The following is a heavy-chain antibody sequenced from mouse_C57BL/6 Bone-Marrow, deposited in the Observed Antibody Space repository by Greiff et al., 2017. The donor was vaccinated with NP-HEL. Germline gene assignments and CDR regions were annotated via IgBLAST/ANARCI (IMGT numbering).Heavy chain of an antibody. V-gene: IGHV1-78*01. CDR2: IYPRDGST. J-gene: IGHJ1*03. CDR1: GYTFTDHT. CDR3: ARLIYDGSNRGYFDV. D-gene: IGHD2-3*01. Sequence: QVQLQQSDAELVKPGASVKISCKVSGYTFTDHTIHRMKQRPEQGLEWIGYIYPRDGSTKYNEKFKGKATLTADKSSSTAYMQLNSLTSEDSAVYFCARLIYDGSNRGYFDVWGTGTTVTVSS.